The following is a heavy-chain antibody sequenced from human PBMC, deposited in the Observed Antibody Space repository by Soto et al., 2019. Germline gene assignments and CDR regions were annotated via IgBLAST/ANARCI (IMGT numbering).Heavy chain of an antibody. D-gene: IGHD3-16*01. CDR2: IDYVGST. V-gene: IGHV4-59*11. J-gene: IGHJ4*02. CDR3: VRQGGNYFDL. Sequence: SETLSLTCSVSGDSINSRYWSWIRQPPGKGLEWIGYIDYVGSTNYAPSLQSRVTMSVDTSKNQVSLKLRYVTAADTAVYYCVRQGGNYFDLWGQGTLVTVSS. CDR1: GDSINSRY.